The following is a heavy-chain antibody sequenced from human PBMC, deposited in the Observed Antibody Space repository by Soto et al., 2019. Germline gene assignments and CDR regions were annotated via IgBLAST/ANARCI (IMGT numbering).Heavy chain of an antibody. CDR2: ICFNGDTK. Sequence: GGSLRLSCGTSGFTFRHYAMHWVRQALGKGLEWVYSICFNGDTKYYADSVKGRFTISRDNSSDTVSLQMDSLRAEDTALYFCARSIRDGYNPLHXWGQGALFTVSX. J-gene: IGHJ4*02. CDR3: ARSIRDGYNPLHX. V-gene: IGHV3-33*01. D-gene: IGHD5-12*01. CDR1: GFTFRHYA.